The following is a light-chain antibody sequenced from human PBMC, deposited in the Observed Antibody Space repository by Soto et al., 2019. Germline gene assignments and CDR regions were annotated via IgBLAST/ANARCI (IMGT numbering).Light chain of an antibody. CDR2: DAS. CDR1: QSISNL. CDR3: QQYNSYSWT. V-gene: IGKV1-5*01. J-gene: IGKJ1*01. Sequence: DIQMTQSPSTLSASVGDRVTITCRASQSISNLLAWYQQKPGQAPKLLIYDASSLESGVPSRFSGSGSGTEFTLTISGLQPDDFASYYCQQYNSYSWTFGQGTKVEIK.